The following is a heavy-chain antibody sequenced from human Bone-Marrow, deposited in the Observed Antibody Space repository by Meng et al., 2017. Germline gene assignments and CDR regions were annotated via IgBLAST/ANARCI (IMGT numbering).Heavy chain of an antibody. CDR3: ATATYVSGWTAERDY. CDR1: GFTVSSTY. CDR2: LYRDDTT. Sequence: VGPGVGWGLRGGALRLPWPARGFTVSSTYMSWVRQAPGKGLEWVSVLYRDDTTYYADSVKGRFTISRHNSKNTVYLQMNSLRAEDTAVYYCATATYVSGWTAERDYWGQGTLVTVSS. J-gene: IGHJ4*02. V-gene: IGHV3-53*04. D-gene: IGHD6-19*01.